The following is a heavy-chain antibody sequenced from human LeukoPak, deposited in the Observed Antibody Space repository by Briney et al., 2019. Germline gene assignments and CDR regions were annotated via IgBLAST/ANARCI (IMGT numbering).Heavy chain of an antibody. CDR3: ARAGYSYDFDP. Sequence: SETLSLTCTVSGGSLSSSSYYWGWIRQPPGKGLEWIGSIYYSGSTYYNPSLKSRVTISVDTSKNQFSLKLSSVTAADTAVYYCARAGYSYDFDPWGQGTLVTVSS. CDR1: GGSLSSSSYY. V-gene: IGHV4-39*01. D-gene: IGHD5-18*01. CDR2: IYYSGST. J-gene: IGHJ5*02.